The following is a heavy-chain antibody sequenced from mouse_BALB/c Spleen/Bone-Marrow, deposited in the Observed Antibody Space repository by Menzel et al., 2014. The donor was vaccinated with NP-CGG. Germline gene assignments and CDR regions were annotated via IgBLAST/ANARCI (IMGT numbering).Heavy chain of an antibody. V-gene: IGHV1-9*01. CDR2: ILPGSGNT. D-gene: IGHD1-1*01. CDR3: AREDITTVVEMDY. CDR1: GYTFSSYW. Sequence: QVQLQQPGAELMKPGASAKISCKATGYTFSSYWIEWVKQRPGHGLEWIGEILPGSGNTNYNEKFKGKATFTADTSSNTAYMQLSSLTSEDSAVYYCAREDITTVVEMDYWGQGTSVTVSS. J-gene: IGHJ4*01.